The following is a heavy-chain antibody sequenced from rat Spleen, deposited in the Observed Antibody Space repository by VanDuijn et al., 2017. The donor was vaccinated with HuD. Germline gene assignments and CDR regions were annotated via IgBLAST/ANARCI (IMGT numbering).Heavy chain of an antibody. Sequence: EVQLVESDGGLVQPGRSLKLSCAASGFTFSDYYMAWVRQAPTKGLEWVATFSYDGGNTYYRDSVRGRFTISRDDAKSTLSLQMGSLRSEDTAIYYCARARAEGMDAWGQGASVTVSS. CDR2: FSYDGGNT. CDR3: ARARAEGMDA. D-gene: IGHD1-11*01. CDR1: GFTFSDYY. V-gene: IGHV5-29*01. J-gene: IGHJ4*01.